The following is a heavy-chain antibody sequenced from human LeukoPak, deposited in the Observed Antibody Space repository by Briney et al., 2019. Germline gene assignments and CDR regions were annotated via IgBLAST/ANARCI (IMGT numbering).Heavy chain of an antibody. CDR1: GYTFTGYY. Sequence: ASVKVSCKASGYTFTGYYMHWVRQAPGQGLEWMGWINPNSGGTNSAQKFQGRVTMTRDTSISTAYMELSRLRSDDTAVYYCARDPLSTYYYDSSSPRDGFDVWGQGTMVTVSS. CDR3: ARDPLSTYYYDSSSPRDGFDV. J-gene: IGHJ3*01. D-gene: IGHD3-22*01. CDR2: INPNSGGT. V-gene: IGHV1-2*02.